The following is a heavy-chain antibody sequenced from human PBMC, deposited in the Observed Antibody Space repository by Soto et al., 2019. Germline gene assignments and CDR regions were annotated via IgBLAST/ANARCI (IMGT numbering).Heavy chain of an antibody. CDR3: ARDVQQLASY. CDR1: GFTFSDYY. Sequence: GGSLRLSCAASGFTFSDYYMSWIRQAPGKGLEWVSYISGSSTYTNYADSVKGRFTISRDNAKNSLYLQMNSLRAEDTAVYYCARDVQQLASYWGQGTLVTVSS. D-gene: IGHD6-13*01. CDR2: ISGSSTYT. J-gene: IGHJ4*02. V-gene: IGHV3-11*06.